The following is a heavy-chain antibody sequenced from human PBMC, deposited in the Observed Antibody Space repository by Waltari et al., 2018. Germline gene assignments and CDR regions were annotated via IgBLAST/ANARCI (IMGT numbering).Heavy chain of an antibody. D-gene: IGHD6-19*01. CDR3: ARTGNGHSSGWYSGDY. CDR2: IWYDGSKK. CDR1: GFTFSSYG. Sequence: QVQLVESGGGVVQPGRSLRLSWAPSGFTFSSYGMHWVRQAPDKGLEWVAIIWYDGSKKYYADSVKGRFTISKDNSNNTLYLQMNSLRAEDTAVYYCARTGNGHSSGWYSGDYWGQGTLVTVSS. V-gene: IGHV3-33*01. J-gene: IGHJ4*02.